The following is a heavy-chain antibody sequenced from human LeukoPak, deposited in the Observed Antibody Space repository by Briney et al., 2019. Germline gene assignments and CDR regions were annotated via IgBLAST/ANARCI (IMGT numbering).Heavy chain of an antibody. D-gene: IGHD2-15*01. CDR1: GFTFSSYD. CDR3: ARGHCSGGSCYGPHDNWFDP. J-gene: IGHJ5*02. Sequence: GGSLRLSCAASGFTFSSYDMHWVRQATGKGLEWVSAIGTAGDTYYPGSVKGRFTISRENAKNSLYLQMNSLRAGDTAVYYCARGHCSGGSCYGPHDNWFDPWGQGTLVTVSS. CDR2: IGTAGDT. V-gene: IGHV3-13*01.